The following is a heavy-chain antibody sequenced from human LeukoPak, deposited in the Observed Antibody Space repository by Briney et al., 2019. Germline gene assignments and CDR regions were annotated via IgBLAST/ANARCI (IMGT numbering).Heavy chain of an antibody. D-gene: IGHD1-26*01. Sequence: SQTLSLTCALSGDSVSSKSASWNWIRQSPSRGLEWLGRTYSRSKWFNDYAVSVKSRIAVNPDTSKNQFSLHLSSVTPDDTAVYFCARGTGSLDYWSQGTLVTVSS. CDR1: GDSVSSKSAS. CDR2: TYSRSKWFN. V-gene: IGHV6-1*01. CDR3: ARGTGSLDY. J-gene: IGHJ4*02.